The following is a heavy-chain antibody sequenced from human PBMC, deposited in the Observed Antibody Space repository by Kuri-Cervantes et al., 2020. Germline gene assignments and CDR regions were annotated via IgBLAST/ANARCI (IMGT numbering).Heavy chain of an antibody. V-gene: IGHV3-9*01. D-gene: IGHD6-19*01. Sequence: GGSLRLSCAASGFTFDDYAMHWVRQAPGKGLEWVSGISWNSGSIGYADSVKGRFTISRDNAKNSLYLQMNSLRAEDTALYYCAKDSAVAGTGYYFDYWGQGNLVTVSS. CDR3: AKDSAVAGTGYYFDY. CDR1: GFTFDDYA. J-gene: IGHJ4*02. CDR2: ISWNSGSI.